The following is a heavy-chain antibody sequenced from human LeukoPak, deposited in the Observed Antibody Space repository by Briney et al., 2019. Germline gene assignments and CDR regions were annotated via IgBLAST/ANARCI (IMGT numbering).Heavy chain of an antibody. Sequence: SETLSLTCAVRDYSISSGYSWGWVRQPPGKGLEWIANFYLSGTTYYNLSLKSRVTISLGTSNNHFSLKLSSVTASDTAVYWCAKTDYGDYGAFNIWGQGTMVTVSS. J-gene: IGHJ3*02. CDR1: DYSISSGYS. V-gene: IGHV4-38-2*01. CDR2: FYLSGTT. CDR3: AKTDYGDYGAFNI. D-gene: IGHD4-17*01.